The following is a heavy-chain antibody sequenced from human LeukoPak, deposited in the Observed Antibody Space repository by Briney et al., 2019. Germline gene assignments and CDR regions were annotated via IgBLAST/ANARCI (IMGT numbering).Heavy chain of an antibody. CDR2: ISTYNGNT. Sequence: ASVKVSCKASGYTFNSYDITWVRQAPGQGLEWMAWISTYNGNTNYAQKVQGRVTMTTDTSTSTAYMELRSLRSDDTAVYYCARDFVGGSYYYFYYWGQGTLVTVSS. V-gene: IGHV1-18*01. CDR3: ARDFVGGSYYYFYY. CDR1: GYTFNSYD. D-gene: IGHD1-26*01. J-gene: IGHJ4*02.